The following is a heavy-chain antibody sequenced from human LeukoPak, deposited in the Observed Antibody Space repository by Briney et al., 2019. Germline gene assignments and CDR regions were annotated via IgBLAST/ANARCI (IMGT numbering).Heavy chain of an antibody. CDR3: ATRRGNYDSSGYYYGY. J-gene: IGHJ4*02. V-gene: IGHV4-39*07. Sequence: SETLSLTCTVSGGSISSSSYYWGWIRQPPGKGLEWIGSIYYSGSTYYNPSLKSRVTISVDTSKNQFSLKLSSVTAADTAVYYCATRRGNYDSSGYYYGYWGQGTLVTVSS. CDR1: GGSISSSSYY. D-gene: IGHD3-22*01. CDR2: IYYSGST.